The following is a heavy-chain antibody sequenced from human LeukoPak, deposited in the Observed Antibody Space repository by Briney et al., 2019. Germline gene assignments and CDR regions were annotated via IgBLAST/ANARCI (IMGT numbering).Heavy chain of an antibody. J-gene: IGHJ3*02. D-gene: IGHD2-15*01. Sequence: GGSLRLSCAAPGFTFSSYAMSWVRQAPGKGLGWVSAISGSGGSTYYADSVKGRFTISRDNSKNTLYLQMNSLRAEDTAVYYCAVVMVAANDAFDIWGQGTMVTVSS. CDR1: GFTFSSYA. CDR2: ISGSGGST. V-gene: IGHV3-23*01. CDR3: AVVMVAANDAFDI.